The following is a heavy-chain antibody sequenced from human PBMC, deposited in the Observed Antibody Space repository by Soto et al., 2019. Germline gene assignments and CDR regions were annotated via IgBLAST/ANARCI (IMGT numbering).Heavy chain of an antibody. CDR2: INPNSGGT. D-gene: IGHD4-17*01. CDR1: GYTFAGYY. Sequence: GASVKVSCKASGYTFAGYYMHWVRQAPGQGLEWMGWINPNSGGTNYAQKFQGRVTMTRDTSISTAYMELSRLRSDDTAVYYCARWAYGGNSYYGMDVWGQGTTVTVSS. V-gene: IGHV1-2*02. CDR3: ARWAYGGNSYYGMDV. J-gene: IGHJ6*02.